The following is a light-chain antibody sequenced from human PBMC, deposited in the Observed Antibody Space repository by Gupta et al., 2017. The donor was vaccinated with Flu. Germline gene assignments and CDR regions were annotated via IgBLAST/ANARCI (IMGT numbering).Light chain of an antibody. CDR2: SSS. J-gene: IGKJ2*01. V-gene: IGKV2-28*01. CDR3: RQSVQDPRT. Sequence: VTPGAPASISCRSSQSLLHSNGYNYLHWYLQKPGQTLQLLIDSSSNRGSGSPDRFSGSGSGTDFTRKSSRVETEDVGVYYCRQSVQDPRTCGQGTKLEIK. CDR1: QSLLHSNGYNY.